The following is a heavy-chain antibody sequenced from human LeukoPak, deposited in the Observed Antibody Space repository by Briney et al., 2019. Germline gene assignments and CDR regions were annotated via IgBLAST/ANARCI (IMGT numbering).Heavy chain of an antibody. D-gene: IGHD3-10*01. V-gene: IGHV4-59*01. CDR2: IYYSGST. J-gene: IGHJ5*02. Sequence: SETLSLTCTVSGGSISGYYWSWIRQPPGKGLEWIGYIYYSGSTNYNPSLKSRVTISVDTSKNQFSLKLSSVTAADTAVYYSAREVLRWFGELFAHTDNWFDPWGQGTLVTVSS. CDR1: GGSISGYY. CDR3: AREVLRWFGELFAHTDNWFDP.